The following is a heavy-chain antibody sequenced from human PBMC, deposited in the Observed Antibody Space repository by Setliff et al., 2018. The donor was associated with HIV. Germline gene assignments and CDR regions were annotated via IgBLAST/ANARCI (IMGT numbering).Heavy chain of an antibody. V-gene: IGHV3-23*01. D-gene: IGHD2-21*02. CDR1: GFTFSSYS. J-gene: IGHJ5*01. CDR2: IYDSGDI. CDR3: AHRPFFCGGDCYLFDS. Sequence: GGSLRLSCAASGFTFSSYSMNWVRQSPGKGLEWVSRIYDSGDIWYADSVRGRFTISRDNSKNTLYLQMTNIDPVDTATYYCAHRPFFCGGDCYLFDSWGQGALVTVSS.